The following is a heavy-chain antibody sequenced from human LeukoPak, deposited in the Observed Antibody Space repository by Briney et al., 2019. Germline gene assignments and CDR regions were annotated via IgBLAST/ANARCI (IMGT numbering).Heavy chain of an antibody. V-gene: IGHV4-39*01. CDR3: ARRERPPYYFDY. Sequence: SETLSLTCTVSGGSISSSDYWGWIRQPPGKGLEWIGSFYYSGSTYYSPSLKSRVTISVDTSKNQFSLKLSSVTAADTAVYYCARRERPPYYFDYWGQGTLVSVSS. CDR2: FYYSGST. CDR1: GGSISSSDY. J-gene: IGHJ4*02.